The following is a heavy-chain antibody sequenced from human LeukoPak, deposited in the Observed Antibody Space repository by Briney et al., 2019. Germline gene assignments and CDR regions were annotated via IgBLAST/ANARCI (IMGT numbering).Heavy chain of an antibody. CDR3: ARDETGGHFEN. Sequence: GGSLRLSCAASGFTFSSYGMHWVRQAPGKGLEWVANINLDGIKKYHVDSVKGRFTISRDNAQNSLYLQMNSLRVDDTAVYYCARDETGGHFENWGQGTLVTVSS. CDR2: INLDGIKK. J-gene: IGHJ4*02. V-gene: IGHV3-7*01. D-gene: IGHD3-10*01. CDR1: GFTFSSYG.